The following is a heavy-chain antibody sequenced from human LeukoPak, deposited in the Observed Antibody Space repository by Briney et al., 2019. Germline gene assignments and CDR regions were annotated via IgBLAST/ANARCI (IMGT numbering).Heavy chain of an antibody. V-gene: IGHV4-34*01. CDR2: INHSGST. J-gene: IGHJ3*02. CDR3: ARVIAAAGTGAFDI. Sequence: SETLPLTCAVYGGSFSGYCWSWIRQPPGKGLEWIGEINHSGSTNYNPSLKSRVTMSVDTSKNQFSLKLSSVTAADTAVYYCARVIAAAGTGAFDIWGQGTMVTVSS. CDR1: GGSFSGYC. D-gene: IGHD6-13*01.